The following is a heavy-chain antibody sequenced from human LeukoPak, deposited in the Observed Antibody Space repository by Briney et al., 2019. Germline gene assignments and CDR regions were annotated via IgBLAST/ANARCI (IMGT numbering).Heavy chain of an antibody. CDR2: ISYDGSNK. CDR1: GFTFSNYA. D-gene: IGHD1-7*01. CDR3: VKDDWNYPGDF. V-gene: IGHV3-30-3*01. J-gene: IGHJ4*02. Sequence: GGSLRLSCAASGFTFSNYAMNWVRRAPGKGLDWVAVISYDGSNKYYADSVKGRCTISRDNSKNTLFLQMNSLRAEDTAVYYCVKDDWNYPGDFWGQGTLVIVSS.